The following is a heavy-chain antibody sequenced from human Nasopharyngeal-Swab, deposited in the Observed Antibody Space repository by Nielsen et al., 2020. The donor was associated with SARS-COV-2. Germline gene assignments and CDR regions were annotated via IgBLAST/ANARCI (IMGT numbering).Heavy chain of an antibody. CDR1: GYTFTTYN. Sequence: ASVKVSCKASGYTFTTYNVHWVRQAPGQGLEWMGRINPSGGDTGYAQKFQGRVTMTRDTSTSTVYMEVSSLRSEDTAVYYCARDCFFDGSDSSVNDHWGQGTSVTVSS. CDR3: ARDCFFDGSDSSVNDH. CDR2: INPSGGDT. D-gene: IGHD1-26*01. J-gene: IGHJ4*02. V-gene: IGHV1-46*01.